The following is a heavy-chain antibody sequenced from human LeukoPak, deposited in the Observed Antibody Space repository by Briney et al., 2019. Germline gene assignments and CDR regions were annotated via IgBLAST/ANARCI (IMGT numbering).Heavy chain of an antibody. D-gene: IGHD6-13*01. Sequence: GGSLRLSCAASGFTFRDHYMDWVRQAPGKGLEWVDRCSNKANAYTTDYAASVKGRFIISRDDSKNSLYLQMNSLKTEDTAVYYCVSHGLGYYYGMDVWGQGTTVTVSS. V-gene: IGHV3-72*01. CDR3: VSHGLGYYYGMDV. J-gene: IGHJ6*02. CDR1: GFTFRDHY. CDR2: CSNKANAYTT.